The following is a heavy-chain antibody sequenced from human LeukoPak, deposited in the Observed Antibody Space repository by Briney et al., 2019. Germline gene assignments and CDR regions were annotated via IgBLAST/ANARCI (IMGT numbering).Heavy chain of an antibody. CDR2: INAGNGNT. V-gene: IGHV1-3*01. Sequence: ASVNVSCKTSGYTFSIYAIQWVRQAPGQRLEWMGWINAGNGNTKYSQKFQGRVTITSDTSASTAYMELTSLRSEDTAVYYCAREHDSWSGFSFDFWGQGTLVTVSS. J-gene: IGHJ4*02. D-gene: IGHD3-3*01. CDR1: GYTFSIYA. CDR3: AREHDSWSGFSFDF.